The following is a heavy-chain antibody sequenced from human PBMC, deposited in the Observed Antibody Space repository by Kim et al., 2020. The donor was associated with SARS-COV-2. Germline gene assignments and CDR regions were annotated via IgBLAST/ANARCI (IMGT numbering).Heavy chain of an antibody. V-gene: IGHV3-53*01. CDR2: LYSDGDT. D-gene: IGHD2-15*01. CDR3: TRSECRDGITCSHDY. Sequence: GGSLRLSCAASGFNVINNYMSWVRQAPGKGPECVSVLYSDGDTYYADSVKGRFTISRDKSKNTLYLQMNSLRVEDTAVYYCTRSECRDGITCSHDYWGQG. CDR1: GFNVINNY. J-gene: IGHJ4*02.